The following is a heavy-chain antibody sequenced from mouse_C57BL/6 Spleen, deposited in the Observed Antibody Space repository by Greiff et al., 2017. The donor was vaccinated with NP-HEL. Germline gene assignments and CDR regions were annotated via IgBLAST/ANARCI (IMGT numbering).Heavy chain of an antibody. CDR1: GYTFTDYE. V-gene: IGHV1-15*01. J-gene: IGHJ1*03. CDR3: TRDYGSSYWYFDV. Sequence: VHLQQSGAELVRPGASVTLSCKASGYTFTDYEMHWVKQTPVHGLEWIGAIDPETGGTAYNQKFKGKAILTADKSSSTAYMELRSLTSEDSAVYYCTRDYGSSYWYFDVWGTGTTVTVSS. CDR2: IDPETGGT. D-gene: IGHD1-1*01.